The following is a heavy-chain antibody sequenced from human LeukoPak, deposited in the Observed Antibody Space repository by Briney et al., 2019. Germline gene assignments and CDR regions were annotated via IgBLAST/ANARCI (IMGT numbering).Heavy chain of an antibody. J-gene: IGHJ4*02. CDR3: ARDLYRIVVVPHYFDY. CDR1: GFTFSSYW. D-gene: IGHD3-22*01. CDR2: IKQDGSGK. Sequence: QSGGSLRLSCAASGFTFSSYWMSWVRQAPGKGLEWVANIKQDGSGKYYVDSVKGRFTISRDNAKNSLYLQMNSLRAEDTAVYYCARDLYRIVVVPHYFDYWGQGTLATVSS. V-gene: IGHV3-7*01.